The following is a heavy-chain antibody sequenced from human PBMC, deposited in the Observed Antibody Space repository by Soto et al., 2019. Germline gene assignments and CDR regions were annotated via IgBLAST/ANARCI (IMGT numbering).Heavy chain of an antibody. CDR3: ASLEYSSSSRYYYYYMDV. J-gene: IGHJ6*03. D-gene: IGHD6-6*01. V-gene: IGHV4-34*01. Sequence: QVQLQQWGAGLLKPSETLSLTCAVYGGSFSGYYWSWIRQPPGKGLEWIGEINPSGSTNYNPFLKSLVTISVDTSKNQFSLKLSSVTAADTAVYYCASLEYSSSSRYYYYYMDVWGKGTTVTVSS. CDR1: GGSFSGYY. CDR2: INPSGST.